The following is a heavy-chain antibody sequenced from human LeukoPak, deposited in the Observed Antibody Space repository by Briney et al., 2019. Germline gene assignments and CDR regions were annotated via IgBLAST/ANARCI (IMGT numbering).Heavy chain of an antibody. CDR3: ARETVAVAGSGYYYYMDV. CDR1: GFTFSSYS. V-gene: IGHV3-21*01. Sequence: GGSLRLSCAASGFTFSSYSMNWVRQAPGKGLEWVSSISSSSSYIYYADSVKGRFTTSRDNAKNSLYLQMNSLRAEDTAVYYCARETVAVAGSGYYYYMDVWGKGTTVTVSS. D-gene: IGHD6-19*01. J-gene: IGHJ6*03. CDR2: ISSSSSYI.